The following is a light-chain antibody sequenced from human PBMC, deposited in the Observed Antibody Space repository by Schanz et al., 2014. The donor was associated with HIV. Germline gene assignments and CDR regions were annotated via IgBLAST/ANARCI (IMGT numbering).Light chain of an antibody. CDR1: SSDVGADNS. CDR3: GSYGGSDNMV. J-gene: IGLJ3*02. Sequence: QSALTQPRSVSEFPGQSVTISCTGTSSDVGADNSVSWYQQHPGRAPKLMIYEVTKRPSGVPARFSASKSDNTAFLTVSGLQADDEADYYCGSYGGSDNMVFGGGTKVTVL. CDR2: EVT. V-gene: IGLV2-11*01.